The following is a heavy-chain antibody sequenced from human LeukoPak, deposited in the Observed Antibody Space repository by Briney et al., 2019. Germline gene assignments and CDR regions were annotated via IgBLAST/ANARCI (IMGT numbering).Heavy chain of an antibody. CDR1: GYTFTSYG. Sequence: GASVKVSCKASGYTFTSYGISWVRQAPGQGLEWMGWISAYNGNTNYAQKLQGRVTMTTDTSTSTAYMELRSLRSDDTAVYYCARDLVRGVSSPYYGTDVWGQGTTVTVSS. J-gene: IGHJ6*02. D-gene: IGHD3-10*01. CDR3: ARDLVRGVSSPYYGTDV. CDR2: ISAYNGNT. V-gene: IGHV1-18*01.